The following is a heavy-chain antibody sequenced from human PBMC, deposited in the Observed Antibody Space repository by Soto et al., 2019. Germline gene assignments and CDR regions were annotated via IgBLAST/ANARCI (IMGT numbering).Heavy chain of an antibody. Sequence: GASVKVSCKASGGTFSSYAISWVRQAPGQGLEWMGGIIPIFGTANYAQKFQGRVTITADESTSTAYMELSSLRSEDTAVYYCARDCSGGSCYSGGPPIDYWGQGTLVTVSS. CDR1: GGTFSSYA. CDR3: ARDCSGGSCYSGGPPIDY. CDR2: IIPIFGTA. V-gene: IGHV1-69*13. J-gene: IGHJ4*02. D-gene: IGHD2-15*01.